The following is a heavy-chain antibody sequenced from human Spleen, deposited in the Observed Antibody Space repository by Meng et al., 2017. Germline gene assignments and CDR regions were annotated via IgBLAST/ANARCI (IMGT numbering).Heavy chain of an antibody. CDR3: THIGDTATTRLES. D-gene: IGHD6-25*01. CDR2: IKSKGSGGTT. V-gene: IGHV3-15*03. Sequence: GGSLRLSCVASGGTFRNLWMTWVRQAPGKGLEWIGRIKSKGSGGTTDYSAPVKGRFTVSRDDSKNTLYLQMNRLKTEDTAVYHCTHIGDTATTRLESWGQGTLVTVSS. CDR1: GGTFRNLW. J-gene: IGHJ4*02.